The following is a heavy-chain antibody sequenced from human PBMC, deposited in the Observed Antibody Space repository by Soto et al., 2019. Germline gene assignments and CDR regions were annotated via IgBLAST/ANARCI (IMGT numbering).Heavy chain of an antibody. D-gene: IGHD5-12*01. CDR1: GGSISSSSYY. CDR3: ATLYGGHNPFDY. CDR2: IYYSGST. V-gene: IGHV4-39*01. Sequence: QLQLQESGPGLVKPSETLSLTCTVSGGSISSSSYYWGWIRQPPGKGLEWIGSIYYSGSTYYNPSLKSRVTISVDTSKNQFSLKLSSVTAADTAVYYCATLYGGHNPFDYWGQGTLVTVSS. J-gene: IGHJ4*02.